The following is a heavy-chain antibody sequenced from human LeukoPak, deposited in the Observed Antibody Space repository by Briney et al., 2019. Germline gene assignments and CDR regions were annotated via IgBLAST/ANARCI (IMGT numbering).Heavy chain of an antibody. V-gene: IGHV3-11*04. J-gene: IGHJ4*02. CDR2: ISSSGSTI. CDR1: GFTFSDYY. Sequence: PGGSLRLSCAASGFTFSDYYMSWIRQAPGKGLEWVSYISSSGSTIYYADSVKGRFTISRDNAKNSLYLQTNSLRAEDTAVYYCAREEMPTYYYDSSGYSHWGQGTLVTVSS. CDR3: AREEMPTYYYDSSGYSH. D-gene: IGHD3-22*01.